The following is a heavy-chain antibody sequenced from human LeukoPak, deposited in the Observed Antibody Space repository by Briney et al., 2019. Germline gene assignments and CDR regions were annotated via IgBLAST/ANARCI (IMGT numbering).Heavy chain of an antibody. V-gene: IGHV1-2*02. CDR3: ARVRSSFPNAFDI. D-gene: IGHD6-13*01. CDR2: INPNSGGT. CDR1: GYTFTGYY. J-gene: IGHJ3*02. Sequence: ASVKVSCKASGYTFTGYYMHWVRQAPGQGLEWMGWINPNSGGTNYAQKFQGRVTMTRDTSISTAYMELSRLRSDDTAVYYCARVRSSFPNAFDIWGQGTMVTVSS.